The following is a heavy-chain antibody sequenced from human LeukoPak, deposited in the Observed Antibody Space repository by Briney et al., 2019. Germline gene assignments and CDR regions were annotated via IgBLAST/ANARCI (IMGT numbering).Heavy chain of an antibody. Sequence: SETLSLTCTVSGGSISSGGYYWSWIRQHPGKGLEWIGYIYYSGSTYYNPSLKSRVTISVDTSKNQFSLKLSSVTAADTAVYYCARGGDGYNQIDYWGQGTLVTVPS. CDR1: GGSISSGGYY. CDR2: IYYSGST. CDR3: ARGGDGYNQIDY. J-gene: IGHJ4*02. V-gene: IGHV4-31*03. D-gene: IGHD5-24*01.